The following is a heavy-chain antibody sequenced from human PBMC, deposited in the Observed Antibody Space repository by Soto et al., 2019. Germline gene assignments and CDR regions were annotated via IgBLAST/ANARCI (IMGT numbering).Heavy chain of an antibody. CDR2: IFPRDSDT. V-gene: IGHV5-51*01. CDR1: GYSFTSYW. J-gene: IGHJ4*02. D-gene: IGHD1-26*01. Sequence: PGESLKISCKASGYSFTSYWIAWVRQMPGKGLEWMGIIFPRDSDTRYSPSFQGQVTISADKSLNTVYLQWSSLKASDTAMYYCARDNVGSYYFDFWGQGTPVTVSS. CDR3: ARDNVGSYYFDF.